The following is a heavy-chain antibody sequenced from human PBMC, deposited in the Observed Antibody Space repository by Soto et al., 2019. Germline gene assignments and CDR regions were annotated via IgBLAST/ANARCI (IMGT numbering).Heavy chain of an antibody. J-gene: IGHJ4*02. CDR2: INPYNGNT. D-gene: IGHD3-16*01. CDR1: GYTFTSYG. Sequence: QVQLVQSGAEVKKPGASVKVSCKASGYTFTSYGISWVRQAPGQGLEWMGWINPYNGNTNYAQKLQGRVTMTTDTSTNTAYMGLRSRRSDATAVYYCARDWFGVDYWGQGTLVTVSS. V-gene: IGHV1-18*01. CDR3: ARDWFGVDY.